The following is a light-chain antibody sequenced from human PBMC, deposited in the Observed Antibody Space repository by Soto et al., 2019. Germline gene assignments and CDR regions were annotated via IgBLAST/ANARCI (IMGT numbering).Light chain of an antibody. J-gene: IGKJ4*01. V-gene: IGKV1-33*01. Sequence: DIQMTQSPSSLSASVGDRVTIACRSSHDVSRNLNWLQQKRGEAPKVLIYDASTLERGVPSRFSGSASGTDFIITISRLQPEDVATYYVQQESSILSFGGGT. CDR3: QQESSILS. CDR1: HDVSRN. CDR2: DAS.